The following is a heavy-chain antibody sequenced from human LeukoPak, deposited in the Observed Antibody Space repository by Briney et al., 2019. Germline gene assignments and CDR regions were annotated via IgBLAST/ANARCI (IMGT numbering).Heavy chain of an antibody. J-gene: IGHJ4*02. Sequence: GGSLRLSCAASGFTFDDYGMSWVRQVPGKGLEWVSGINWNGASTGYADSVKGRFTISRDNAKNSLYLQMNSLRAEDTALYYCAKDFYYDSSGPRYFDYWAREPWSPSPQ. CDR1: GFTFDDYG. V-gene: IGHV3-20*04. CDR3: AKDFYYDSSGPRYFDY. CDR2: INWNGAST. D-gene: IGHD3-22*01.